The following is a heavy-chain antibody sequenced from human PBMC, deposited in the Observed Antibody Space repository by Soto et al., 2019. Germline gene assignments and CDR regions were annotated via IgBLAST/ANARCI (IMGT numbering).Heavy chain of an antibody. V-gene: IGHV3-30*18. CDR1: GFTFSSYG. J-gene: IGHJ5*02. CDR2: ISYDGSNK. Sequence: GGSLRLSCAASGFTFSSYGMHWVRQAPGKGLEWVAVISYDGSNKYYADSVKGRFTISRDNSKNTLYLQMNSLRAEDTAVYYCAKDREQLVLRGWFDPWGQGTLVTVSS. CDR3: AKDREQLVLRGWFDP. D-gene: IGHD6-13*01.